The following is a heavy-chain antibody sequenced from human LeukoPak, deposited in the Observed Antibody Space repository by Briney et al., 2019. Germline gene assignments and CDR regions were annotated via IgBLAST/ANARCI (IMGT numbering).Heavy chain of an antibody. J-gene: IGHJ4*02. CDR3: ATGYYEPFEK. CDR2: ISDTGTT. CDR1: GGSISSYY. Sequence: SGTLSLTCTVSGGSISSYYWNWIRQPPGKGPEWIGCISDTGTTKYSPAFKSRVTISVDTSKNQFSLKLTSVTAADTAVYFCATGYYEPFEKWGQGTLVSVSS. V-gene: IGHV4-59*01. D-gene: IGHD3-22*01.